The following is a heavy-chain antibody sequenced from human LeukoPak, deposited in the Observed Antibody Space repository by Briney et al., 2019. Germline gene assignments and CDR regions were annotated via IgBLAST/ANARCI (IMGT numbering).Heavy chain of an antibody. J-gene: IGHJ4*02. Sequence: ASVKVSCKVSGYTLTELSMHWVRQAPGKGLEWMGGFDPEDGETIYAQKSQGRVTMTEDTSTDTAYMELSSLRSEDTAVYYCATLLNDNWNYIFGYWGQGTLVTVSS. CDR3: ATLLNDNWNYIFGY. CDR2: FDPEDGET. V-gene: IGHV1-24*01. D-gene: IGHD1-7*01. CDR1: GYTLTELS.